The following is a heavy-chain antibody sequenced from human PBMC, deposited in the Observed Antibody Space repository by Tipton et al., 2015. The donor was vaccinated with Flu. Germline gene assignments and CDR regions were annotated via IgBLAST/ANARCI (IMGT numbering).Heavy chain of an antibody. CDR2: IYPGDSDT. Sequence: VQLVQSGAEVKKPGESLKISCKGSGYSFTSYWIGWVRQMPGKGLEWMGIIYPGDSDTRYSPSFQGQVTISADKSISTAYLQWSSLKASDTAMYYCARLKVLGGRIQLWLPNWFDPWGQGTLVTVSS. CDR3: ARLKVLGGRIQLWLPNWFDP. J-gene: IGHJ5*02. V-gene: IGHV5-51*01. D-gene: IGHD5-18*01. CDR1: GYSFTSYW.